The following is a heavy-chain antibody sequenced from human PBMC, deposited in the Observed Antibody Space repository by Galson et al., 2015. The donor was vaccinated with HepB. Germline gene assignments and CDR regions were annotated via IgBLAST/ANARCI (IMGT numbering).Heavy chain of an antibody. CDR2: INSDGSST. Sequence: SLRLSCAASGFTFSSYWMHWVRQAPGKGLVWVSRINSDGSSTSYADSVKGRFTISRDNAKNTLYLQMNSLRAEDTAVYYCARSYFDWLFGEFDPWGQGTLVTVSS. CDR1: GFTFSSYW. V-gene: IGHV3-74*01. CDR3: ARSYFDWLFGEFDP. D-gene: IGHD3-9*01. J-gene: IGHJ5*02.